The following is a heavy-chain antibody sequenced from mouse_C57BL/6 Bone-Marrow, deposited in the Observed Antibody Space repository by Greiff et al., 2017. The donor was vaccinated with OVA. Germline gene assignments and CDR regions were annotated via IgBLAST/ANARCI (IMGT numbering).Heavy chain of an antibody. V-gene: IGHV14-4*01. CDR1: GFNITDDY. CDR2: IDPENGDT. J-gene: IGHJ2*01. CDR3: TTKNYFDY. Sequence: VQLKQSGAELVRPGASVKLSCTASGFNITDDYMHWVKQRPEQGLEWIGWIDPENGDTVYASKFQGKATITADTSSNTAYLQLSSLTSEDTAVYYCTTKNYFDYWGQGTTLTVSS.